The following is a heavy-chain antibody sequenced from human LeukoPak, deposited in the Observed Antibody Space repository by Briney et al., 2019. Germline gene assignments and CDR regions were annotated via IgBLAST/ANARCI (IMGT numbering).Heavy chain of an antibody. D-gene: IGHD3-22*01. CDR1: GFTFSSYE. J-gene: IGHJ1*01. CDR2: ISSSGSTI. Sequence: GGSLRLSCAASGFTFSSYEMNWVRQAPGKGLEWVSYISSSGSTIYYADSVKGRFTISRDNAKNLLYLQMNSLRAEDTAVYYCARGAHYYDSSGYFYFQHWGQGTLVTVSS. CDR3: ARGAHYYDSSGYFYFQH. V-gene: IGHV3-48*03.